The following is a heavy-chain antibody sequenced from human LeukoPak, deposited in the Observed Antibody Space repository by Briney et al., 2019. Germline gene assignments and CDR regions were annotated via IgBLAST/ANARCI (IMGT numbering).Heavy chain of an antibody. D-gene: IGHD2-15*01. CDR2: ISAYNGNT. J-gene: IGHJ4*02. CDR1: GYTFTSYG. Sequence: ASVKVSCKASGYTFTSYGISWVRQAPGQGLEWMGWISAYNGNTNYAQKLQGRVTMTTDTSTSTAYMELRSLRSDDTAVYYCARGRCIGGSCYGVDYWGQGTLVTVSS. V-gene: IGHV1-18*01. CDR3: ARGRCIGGSCYGVDY.